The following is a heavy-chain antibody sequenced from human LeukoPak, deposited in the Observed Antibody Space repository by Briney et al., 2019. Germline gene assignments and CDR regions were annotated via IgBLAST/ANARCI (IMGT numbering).Heavy chain of an antibody. Sequence: ASVKVSCKASGYTFTSYGISWVRLAPGQGLEWMGWISAYNGNTNYTQKLQGRVTMTTDTSTSTAYMELRSLRSDDTAVYYCARTYPGFWSGYYSDYYYYMDVWGKGTTVTVSS. V-gene: IGHV1-18*01. CDR1: GYTFTSYG. CDR3: ARTYPGFWSGYYSDYYYYMDV. CDR2: ISAYNGNT. J-gene: IGHJ6*03. D-gene: IGHD3-3*01.